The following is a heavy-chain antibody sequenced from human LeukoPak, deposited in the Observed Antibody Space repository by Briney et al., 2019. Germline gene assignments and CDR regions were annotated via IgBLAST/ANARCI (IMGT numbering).Heavy chain of an antibody. V-gene: IGHV3-30*04. Sequence: PGGSLRLSCAASGFTFSSYAMHWVRQAPGKGLEWVAVISYDGSNKYYADSVKGRFTISRDNSKNTLYLQMNSLRAEDTAVYYCARGGDYDSSGYYPNYFDYWGQGTLVTVSS. D-gene: IGHD3-22*01. CDR3: ARGGDYDSSGYYPNYFDY. CDR1: GFTFSSYA. CDR2: ISYDGSNK. J-gene: IGHJ4*02.